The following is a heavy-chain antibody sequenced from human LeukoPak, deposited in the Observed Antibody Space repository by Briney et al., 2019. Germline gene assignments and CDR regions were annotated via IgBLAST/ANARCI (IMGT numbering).Heavy chain of an antibody. J-gene: IGHJ4*02. CDR3: ARGSGSYANFDH. Sequence: GGSLRLSCAASGFTFNSYDMHWVRQATGKGMEWVSAIGTAGDTYYPGSVKGRFTISRENAKNSLYLQMNSLRAGDTAVYYCARGSGSYANFDHWGQGTLVTVSS. CDR2: IGTAGDT. D-gene: IGHD1-26*01. V-gene: IGHV3-13*01. CDR1: GFTFNSYD.